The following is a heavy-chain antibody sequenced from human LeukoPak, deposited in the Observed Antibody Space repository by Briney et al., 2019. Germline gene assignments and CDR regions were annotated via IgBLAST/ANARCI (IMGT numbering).Heavy chain of an antibody. V-gene: IGHV4-38-2*02. J-gene: IGHJ4*02. D-gene: IGHD5-18*01. CDR2: IYHSGST. CDR3: ARDLGYSYGGIFDY. CDR1: GYSISSGYY. Sequence: ASETLSLTCAVSGYSISSGYYWGWIRPPPGKGLEWIGSIYHSGSTYYNPSLKSRVTISVDTSKNQFSLKLSSVTAADTAVYYCARDLGYSYGGIFDYWGQGTLVTVSS.